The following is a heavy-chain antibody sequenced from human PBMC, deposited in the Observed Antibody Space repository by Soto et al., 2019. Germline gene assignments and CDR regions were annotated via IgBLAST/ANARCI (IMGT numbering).Heavy chain of an antibody. CDR1: GFTFSSYS. D-gene: IGHD2-2*01. CDR2: ISSSSSYI. V-gene: IGHV3-21*01. J-gene: IGHJ6*03. CDR3: AIDCSSTSCYGGYMDV. Sequence: PGGSLRLSCAASGFTFSSYSMNWVRQAPGKGLEWVSSISSSSSYIYYADSVKGRFTISRDNAKNSLYLQMNSLRAEDTAVYYCAIDCSSTSCYGGYMDVWGKGTTVTVSS.